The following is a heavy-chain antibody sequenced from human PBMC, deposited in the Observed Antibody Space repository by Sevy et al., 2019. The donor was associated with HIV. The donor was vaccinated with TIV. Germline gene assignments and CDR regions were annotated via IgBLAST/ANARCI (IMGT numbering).Heavy chain of an antibody. V-gene: IGHV3-23*01. D-gene: IGHD1-26*01. J-gene: IGHJ6*02. Sequence: GGSLRLSCAASGFIFSSYAMSWVRQAPGKGLQWVSALGDSGAATYYADSVKGRFTISRDNSQNTLFLQLNSLRAEDTAVYYWARVVGALPGYYYGMDVWGQGTTVTVS. CDR2: LGDSGAAT. CDR3: ARVVGALPGYYYGMDV. CDR1: GFIFSSYA.